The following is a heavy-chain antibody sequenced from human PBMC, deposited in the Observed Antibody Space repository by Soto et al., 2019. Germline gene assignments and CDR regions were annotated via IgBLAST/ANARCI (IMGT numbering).Heavy chain of an antibody. CDR1: GFTFSRYA. Sequence: EVQLLESGGGLVQPGGSLRLSCAASGFTFSRYAMSLVRQAPGKALEWVAAISGSGGSTYYADSVKGRFTISRDNSKNTLYLQMTSMRAEDTALYYCAKEPQNIGYCSGGRCYGLDYWGQGTLVTVSS. CDR3: AKEPQNIGYCSGGRCYGLDY. CDR2: ISGSGGST. V-gene: IGHV3-23*01. D-gene: IGHD2-15*01. J-gene: IGHJ4*02.